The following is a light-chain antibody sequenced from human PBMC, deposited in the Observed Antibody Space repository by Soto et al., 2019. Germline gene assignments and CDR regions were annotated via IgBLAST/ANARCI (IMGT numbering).Light chain of an antibody. J-gene: IGKJ1*01. CDR2: GAS. V-gene: IGKV3-15*01. CDR1: QSISSN. Sequence: EIVMTQSPGTLSVSPGERDTLSCWASQSISSNLAWYQQKAGQAPRLLIYGASTRATGIPARFSGSGSGTEFTLTINSLQSEDFAVYLCQQYNNWPTFGQGTKVDI. CDR3: QQYNNWPT.